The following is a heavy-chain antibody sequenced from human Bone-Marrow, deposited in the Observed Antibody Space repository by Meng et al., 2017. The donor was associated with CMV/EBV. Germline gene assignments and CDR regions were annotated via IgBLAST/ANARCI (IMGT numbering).Heavy chain of an antibody. V-gene: IGHV1-46*01. D-gene: IGHD1-26*01. CDR3: ASRVGATTNWFDP. Sequence: ASVKVSCKASGYTFTSYYMHWVRQAPGQGLEWMGIINPSGGSTNYAQKFQGRVTITTDESTSTAYMELSSLRSEDTAVYYCASRVGATTNWFDPWGQGTLVTVSS. CDR2: INPSGGST. J-gene: IGHJ5*02. CDR1: GYTFTSYY.